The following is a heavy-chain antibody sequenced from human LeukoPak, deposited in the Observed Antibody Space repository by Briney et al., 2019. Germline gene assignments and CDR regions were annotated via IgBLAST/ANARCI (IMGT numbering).Heavy chain of an antibody. CDR2: INHSGST. J-gene: IGHJ1*01. CDR1: GGSFSGYY. D-gene: IGHD6-13*01. CDR3: ARVAAGIGFFQH. Sequence: SETLSLTCAVYGGSFSGYYWSWIRQPPGKGLEWIGEINHSGSTNYNPSLKSRVTISVDTSKNQFSLKLNSVTAADTAVYYCARVAAGIGFFQHWGQGTLVTVSS. V-gene: IGHV4-34*01.